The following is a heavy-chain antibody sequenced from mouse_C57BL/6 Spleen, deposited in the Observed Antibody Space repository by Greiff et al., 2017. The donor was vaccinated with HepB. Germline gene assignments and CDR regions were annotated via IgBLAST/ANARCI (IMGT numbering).Heavy chain of an antibody. Sequence: VQLQQPGAELVKPGASVKLSCKASGYTFTSYWMQWVKQRPGQGLEWIGEIDPSDSYTNYNQKFKGKATLTVDTSSSTAYMQLSSLTSEDSAVYYCARGSYYGSSYCAMDYWGQGTSVTVSS. CDR2: IDPSDSYT. J-gene: IGHJ4*01. CDR1: GYTFTSYW. V-gene: IGHV1-50*01. D-gene: IGHD1-1*01. CDR3: ARGSYYGSSYCAMDY.